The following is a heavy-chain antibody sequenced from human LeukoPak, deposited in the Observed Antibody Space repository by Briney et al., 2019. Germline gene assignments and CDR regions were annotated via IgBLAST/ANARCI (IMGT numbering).Heavy chain of an antibody. CDR1: GFTLSSYA. CDR3: AKGEGGLLSDGPLNY. CDR2: ISGSGGST. Sequence: QPGGSLRLSCAASGFTLSSYAMSWVRQAPGKGLEWVSAISGSGGSTYYADSVKARFTISRDNSKNTLYLQMNSLRAEDTAVYYCAKGEGGLLSDGPLNYWGQGTLVTVSS. V-gene: IGHV3-23*01. D-gene: IGHD1-26*01. J-gene: IGHJ4*02.